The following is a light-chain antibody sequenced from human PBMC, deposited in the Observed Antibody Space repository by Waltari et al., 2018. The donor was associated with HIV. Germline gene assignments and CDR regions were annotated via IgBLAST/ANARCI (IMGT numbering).Light chain of an antibody. Sequence: QSVLTQPPSASGTPGQRVSISCSGGSSNIGSNTVSWYQQLPGTAPKLLIYSNTRRPSGVPDRFSGSKSGTSASLAISGLQSEDEADYYCAAWDDSLNVLFGGGTKLTVL. V-gene: IGLV1-44*01. CDR1: SSNIGSNT. CDR3: AAWDDSLNVL. CDR2: SNT. J-gene: IGLJ2*01.